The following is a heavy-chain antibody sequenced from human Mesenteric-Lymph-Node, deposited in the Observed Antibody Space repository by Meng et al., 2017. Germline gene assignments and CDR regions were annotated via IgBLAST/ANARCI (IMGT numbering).Heavy chain of an antibody. CDR3: ARDGVLLWFGELIWGWFDP. V-gene: IGHV1-18*01. Sequence: ASVKVSCKASGYTFTSYAMNWVRQAPGQGLEWMGWISAYNGNTNYAQKLQGRVTMTTDTSTSTAYMELRSLRSDDTAVYYCARDGVLLWFGELIWGWFDPWGQGTLVTVSS. CDR2: ISAYNGNT. J-gene: IGHJ5*02. D-gene: IGHD3-10*01. CDR1: GYTFTSYA.